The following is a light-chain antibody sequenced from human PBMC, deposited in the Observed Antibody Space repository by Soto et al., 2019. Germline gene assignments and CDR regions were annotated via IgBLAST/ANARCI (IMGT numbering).Light chain of an antibody. CDR3: MQYSSPPRT. CDR2: WAS. CDR1: QSVLHTSNNKNY. J-gene: IGKJ1*01. V-gene: IGKV4-1*01. Sequence: DIVMTQSPDSLAVSLGERATINCRSSQSVLHTSNNKNYLGWYQQKPGQPPKLLIYWASNREFGFPDRFSGSGSGTDFTLPSSTLKAEVGAFYSCMQYSSPPRTFGQGTKVEIK.